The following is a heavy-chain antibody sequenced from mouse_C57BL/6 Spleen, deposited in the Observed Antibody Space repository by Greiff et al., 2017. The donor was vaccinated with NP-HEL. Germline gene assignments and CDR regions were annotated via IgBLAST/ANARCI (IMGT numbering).Heavy chain of an antibody. CDR1: GYTFTSYW. CDR3: ARLNWDGRDFDY. Sequence: QVQLQQPGAELVKPGASVKLSCKASGYTFTSYWMHWVKQRPGQGLEWIGEIDPSDSYTNYNQKFKGKSTLTVDKSSSTAYMQLSSLTSEDSAVYYCARLNWDGRDFDYWGQGTTLTVSS. V-gene: IGHV1-69*01. J-gene: IGHJ2*01. CDR2: IDPSDSYT. D-gene: IGHD4-1*01.